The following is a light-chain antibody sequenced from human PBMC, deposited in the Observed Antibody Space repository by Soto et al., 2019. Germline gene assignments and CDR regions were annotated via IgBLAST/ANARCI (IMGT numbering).Light chain of an antibody. CDR2: GAS. CDR3: QQYGSSPPT. CDR1: QSVSSSY. Sequence: ERVLTQSPGALSLSPGERATLSCRASQSVSSSYLAWYQQKPGQAPRLLIYGASSRATGIPDRFSGSGSGTDFTLTISRLEPEDFAVYYCQQYGSSPPTFGQGTKVDIK. V-gene: IGKV3-20*01. J-gene: IGKJ1*01.